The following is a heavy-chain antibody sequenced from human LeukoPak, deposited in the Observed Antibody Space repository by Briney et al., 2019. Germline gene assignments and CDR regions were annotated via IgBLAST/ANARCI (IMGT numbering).Heavy chain of an antibody. V-gene: IGHV2-70*04. Sequence: SGPTLVNPTQTLTLTCTFSAFSLSTSGMRVSWIRQPPGKALEWLARIDWDDDKFYSTSLKTRLTISKDTSKNQVVLTMTNMDPVDTATYYCARTPYCGGDCYVDYWGQGTLVTVSS. J-gene: IGHJ4*02. CDR3: ARTPYCGGDCYVDY. CDR1: AFSLSTSGMR. D-gene: IGHD2-21*02. CDR2: IDWDDDK.